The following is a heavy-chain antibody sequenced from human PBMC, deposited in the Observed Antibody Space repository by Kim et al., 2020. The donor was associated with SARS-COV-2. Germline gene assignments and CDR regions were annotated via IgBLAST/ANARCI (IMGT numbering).Heavy chain of an antibody. V-gene: IGHV3-15*01. J-gene: IGHJ5*02. CDR1: GFTFSNAW. Sequence: GGSLRLSCAASGFTFSNAWMSWVRQAPGKGLEWVGRIKSKTDGGTTDYAAPVKGRFTISRDDSKNTLYLQMNSLKTEDTAVYYCTTDHDYVWGSTWLDPWGQGTLVTVSS. D-gene: IGHD3-16*01. CDR3: TTDHDYVWGSTWLDP. CDR2: IKSKTDGGTT.